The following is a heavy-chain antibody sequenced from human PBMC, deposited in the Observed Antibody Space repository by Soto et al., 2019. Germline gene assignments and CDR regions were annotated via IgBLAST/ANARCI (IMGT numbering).Heavy chain of an antibody. CDR3: VSGIFPNWFDP. D-gene: IGHD3-10*01. CDR2: IYWNDDK. J-gene: IGHJ5*02. V-gene: IGHV2-5*01. CDR1: ASLFSTSGVG. Sequence: QITLKESGPTLVKPTQTLTLTCTFSASLFSTSGVGVGWIRQTPGKALEWLALIYWNDDKRYSPSLKSRLTITKDTSKNQVVLTMTNMDHVDTATYYCVSGIFPNWFDPWGQGTLVTVSS.